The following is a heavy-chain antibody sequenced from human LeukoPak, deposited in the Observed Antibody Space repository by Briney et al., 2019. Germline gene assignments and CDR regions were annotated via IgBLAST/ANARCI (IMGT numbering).Heavy chain of an antibody. CDR1: GFTLSSYS. CDR3: ARLAGIWFGEPDHDAFDI. J-gene: IGHJ3*02. D-gene: IGHD3-10*01. Sequence: GGSLRLSCAASGFTLSSYSMNWVRQAPGKGLEWVSYISSSSGTIYYADSVKGRFTISRDNAKNSLYLQMNSLRAEDTAAYYCARLAGIWFGEPDHDAFDIWGQGTMVTVSS. V-gene: IGHV3-48*01. CDR2: ISSSSGTI.